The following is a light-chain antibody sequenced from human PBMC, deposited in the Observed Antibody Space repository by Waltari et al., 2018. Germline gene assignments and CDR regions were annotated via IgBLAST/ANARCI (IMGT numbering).Light chain of an antibody. J-gene: IGKJ1*01. CDR2: KAS. CDR3: QQYYSYSRT. V-gene: IGKV1-5*03. Sequence: DIQVTQSPSTLSASVGDRVTITCRASQSIVVWLAWYQQKPGKAPKLLIYKASSLESGVPSRFSGSGSGTEFTLTISSLQPDDFATFYCQQYYSYSRTFGQGTKVEIK. CDR1: QSIVVW.